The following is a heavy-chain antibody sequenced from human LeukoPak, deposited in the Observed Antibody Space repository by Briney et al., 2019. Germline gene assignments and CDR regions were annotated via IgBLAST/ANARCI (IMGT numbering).Heavy chain of an antibody. Sequence: GGSLRLSCAVSGFTFSSYAMHWVRQAPGKGLEWVAVISYDGSNKYYADSVKGRFTISRDNSKNTLYLQMNSLRAEDTAVYYCARDKYWGQGTLVTVSS. CDR3: ARDKY. J-gene: IGHJ4*02. CDR2: ISYDGSNK. CDR1: GFTFSSYA. V-gene: IGHV3-30-3*01.